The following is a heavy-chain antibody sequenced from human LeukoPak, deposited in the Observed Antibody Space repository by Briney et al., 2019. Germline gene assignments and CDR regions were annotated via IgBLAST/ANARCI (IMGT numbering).Heavy chain of an antibody. CDR3: ARDYGSGIDC. J-gene: IGHJ4*02. CDR2: IWFDGSNK. Sequence: PRGSLRLSCAASGLTFSSYGMHWVRQAPGKGLEWVALIWFDGSNKYYVDSVKGRFTISRDNSKNTLYLQMNSLRAEDTAVYYCARDYGSGIDCWGQGTQVTVSS. V-gene: IGHV3-33*01. CDR1: GLTFSSYG. D-gene: IGHD3-10*01.